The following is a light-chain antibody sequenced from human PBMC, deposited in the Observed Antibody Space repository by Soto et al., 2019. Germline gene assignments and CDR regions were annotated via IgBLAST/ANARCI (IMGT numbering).Light chain of an antibody. J-gene: IGLJ1*01. CDR3: SSYTSSQAYV. V-gene: IGLV2-14*01. CDR2: EVS. CDR1: GSDVGDYDY. Sequence: QSALTQPASVSGSPGESITISCTGTGSDVGDYDYVSWYQHHPGKAPKLMIYEVSNRPSGVSNRFSGSKSGITASLTISGLQAEDEADYFCSSYTSSQAYVFGTETKVTVL.